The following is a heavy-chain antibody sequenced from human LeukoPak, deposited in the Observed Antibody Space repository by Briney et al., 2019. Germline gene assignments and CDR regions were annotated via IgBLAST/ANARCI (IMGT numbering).Heavy chain of an antibody. D-gene: IGHD6-19*01. CDR2: IHTSGST. J-gene: IGHJ4*02. V-gene: IGHV4-4*07. CDR1: GGSISNYH. CDR3: ARRDISSGWSFDY. Sequence: TETLSLTCTVSGGSISNYHWSWIRQPAGKGLEWIGQIHTSGSTNYNPPLKSRVTMSIDTTEDQVSLTIRSVTAADTAFYYCARRDISSGWSFDYWGQGTLVTVSS.